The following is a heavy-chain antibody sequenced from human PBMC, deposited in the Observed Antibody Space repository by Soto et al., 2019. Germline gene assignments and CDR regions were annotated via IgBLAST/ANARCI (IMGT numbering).Heavy chain of an antibody. CDR3: ARGGYYDSRGSRNYHYYGMDV. CDR1: GYTFTSYG. J-gene: IGHJ6*02. Sequence: ASVKVSCKASGYTFTSYGISWVRQAPGQGLEWLGWISPYNDDTRYAQKLQGRVTMTTDTSTRTAYMALRSLKSDDTAVYFCARGGYYDSRGSRNYHYYGMDVWGQGTTVTVSS. V-gene: IGHV1-18*01. D-gene: IGHD3-22*01. CDR2: ISPYNDDT.